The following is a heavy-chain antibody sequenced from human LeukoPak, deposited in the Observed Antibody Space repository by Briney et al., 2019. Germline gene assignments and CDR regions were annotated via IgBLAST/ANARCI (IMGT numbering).Heavy chain of an antibody. J-gene: IGHJ6*04. CDR3: ARGIRLGPYYYYGMDV. Sequence: GRSLRLSCAASGFTFSSYAMHWVRQAPGKGLEWVAVISYDGSNKYYADSVKGRFTIPRDNSKNTLYLQMNSLRAEDTAVYYCARGIRLGPYYYYGMDVWGKGTTVTVSS. D-gene: IGHD1-26*01. CDR1: GFTFSSYA. V-gene: IGHV3-30*04. CDR2: ISYDGSNK.